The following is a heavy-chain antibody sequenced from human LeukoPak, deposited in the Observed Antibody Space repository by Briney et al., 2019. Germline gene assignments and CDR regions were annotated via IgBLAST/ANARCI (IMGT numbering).Heavy chain of an antibody. J-gene: IGHJ6*02. D-gene: IGHD3-3*01. V-gene: IGHV1-18*01. Sequence: ASVKVSCKASGYTFTSYGISWVRQAPGQGLEWMGWISAYNGNTNYAQKFQDRVTMTTDTSTSTAYMELRSLRSDDTAVYYCARAPPSRTYDFDYYGMDVWGQGTTVTVSS. CDR1: GYTFTSYG. CDR3: ARAPPSRTYDFDYYGMDV. CDR2: ISAYNGNT.